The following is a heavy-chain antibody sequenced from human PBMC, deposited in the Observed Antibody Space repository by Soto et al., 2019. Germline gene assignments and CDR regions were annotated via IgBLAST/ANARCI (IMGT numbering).Heavy chain of an antibody. CDR2: IYDSRTT. D-gene: IGHD3-3*01. CDR3: ARGFLEWLSHPYYGMDV. V-gene: IGHV4-31*03. Sequence: QVLLQESGPGLVKPSQTLSLTCTVSGGSISSGGYYWSWIRQHPGKGLEWVGYIYDSRTTYYNPSLKSRVIIAEDTSKNQFSLNLSSVTAADTSVYYWARGFLEWLSHPYYGMDVWGQGTTVTVSS. CDR1: GGSISSGGYY. J-gene: IGHJ6*02.